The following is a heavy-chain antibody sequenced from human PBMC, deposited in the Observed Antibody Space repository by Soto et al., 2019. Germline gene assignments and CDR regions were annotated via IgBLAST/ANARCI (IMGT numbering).Heavy chain of an antibody. J-gene: IGHJ3*02. CDR1: GGSISSSSYF. CDR2: IYYSGST. D-gene: IGHD3-16*01. Sequence: ETLSLTCTVSGGSISSSSYFWGWIRQPPGKGLEWIGSIYYSGSTYYNPSLKSRVTVSVDTSKNQFSLKLSSVTAADTAVYYCARIIRFGDFDIWGQGKMVTVPS. V-gene: IGHV4-39*01. CDR3: ARIIRFGDFDI.